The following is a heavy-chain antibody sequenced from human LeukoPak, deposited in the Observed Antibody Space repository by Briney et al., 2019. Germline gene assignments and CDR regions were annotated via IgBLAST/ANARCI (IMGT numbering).Heavy chain of an antibody. D-gene: IGHD2-2*01. CDR3: ARDPFIVVVPAATNWFDP. J-gene: IGHJ5*02. Sequence: ASVKVSCKASGYTFTSYGISWVRQAPGQGLEWMGWISAYNGNTNYAQKLQGRVTMTTDTSTSTAYMELRSLRSDDTAVYYCARDPFIVVVPAATNWFDPWGQGTLVTVSS. V-gene: IGHV1-18*01. CDR2: ISAYNGNT. CDR1: GYTFTSYG.